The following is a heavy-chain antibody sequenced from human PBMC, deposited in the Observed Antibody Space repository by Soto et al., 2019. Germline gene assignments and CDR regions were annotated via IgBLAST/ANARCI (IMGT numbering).Heavy chain of an antibody. CDR2: IYYSGST. CDR3: GAIAAAGYKTN. V-gene: IGHV4-39*01. J-gene: IGHJ4*02. Sequence: QLQLQESGPGLVKPSETLSLTCTVSGGSISSSSYYWGWIRQPPGKGLEWIGSIYYSGSTYYNPSLKSRVTISVDTSKNQFSLKLSSVTAADTAVYYCGAIAAAGYKTNWGQGTLVTVSS. D-gene: IGHD6-13*01. CDR1: GGSISSSSYY.